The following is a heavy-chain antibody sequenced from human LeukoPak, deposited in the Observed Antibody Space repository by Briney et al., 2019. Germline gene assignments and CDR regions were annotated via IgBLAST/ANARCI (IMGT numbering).Heavy chain of an antibody. CDR3: ARQVSYSTRLLGYYFDY. V-gene: IGHV4-39*01. Sequence: NPSETLSLTCTVSGGSISSTAYYWGWIRQPPGKGLEWIGSMDYSGNTYYNPSLKSRVTMSVDTPKNQFSLKLTSVTAADTAMFYCARQVSYSTRLLGYYFDYWGQGILVTVSS. CDR2: MDYSGNT. D-gene: IGHD2-2*01. CDR1: GGSISSTAYY. J-gene: IGHJ4*02.